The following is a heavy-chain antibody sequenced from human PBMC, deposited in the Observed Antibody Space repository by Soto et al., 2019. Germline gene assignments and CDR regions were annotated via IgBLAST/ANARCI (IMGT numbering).Heavy chain of an antibody. V-gene: IGHV1-69*01. CDR2: IIPIFGTA. CDR3: ARSNIVVVPAAPYNWFDP. J-gene: IGHJ5*02. CDR1: GGTFSSYA. Sequence: QVQLVQSGAEVKKPGSSVKVSCKASGGTFSSYAISWVRQAPGQGLEWMGGIIPIFGTANYAQKFQGRVTITAHESTSQAYIELRSLRTEDTAVYYCARSNIVVVPAAPYNWFDPWGQGTLVTVSS. D-gene: IGHD2-2*01.